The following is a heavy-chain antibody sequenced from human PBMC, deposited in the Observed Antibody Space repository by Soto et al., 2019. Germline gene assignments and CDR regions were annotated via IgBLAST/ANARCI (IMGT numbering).Heavy chain of an antibody. Sequence: GGSLRLSCTASGFTFGDYAMIWVRQAPGKGLEWVGYISSKTYGGRTDYAASVKGRFTVSRDDSKSIAYLQMNSLKTEDTAVYYCTRAGIEYSGYDYAFDIWGQGTMVTVSS. V-gene: IGHV3-49*04. CDR1: GFTFGDYA. CDR2: ISSKTYGGRT. D-gene: IGHD5-12*01. J-gene: IGHJ3*02. CDR3: TRAGIEYSGYDYAFDI.